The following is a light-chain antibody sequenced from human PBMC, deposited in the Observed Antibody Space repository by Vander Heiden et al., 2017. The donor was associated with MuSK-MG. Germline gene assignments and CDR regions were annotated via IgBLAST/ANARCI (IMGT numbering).Light chain of an antibody. CDR3: QQSYSMPYT. J-gene: IGKJ2*01. CDR1: QSVSSY. V-gene: IGKV1-39*01. CDR2: TAT. Sequence: DIQMTQSPSSLSASVGDRVTIICRASQSVSSYLNWYQHKPGKAPKLLISTATSLQSGVPSRFSGSGSGTEFTLTISSLHPEDFASYYCQQSYSMPYTFGQGTKLEIK.